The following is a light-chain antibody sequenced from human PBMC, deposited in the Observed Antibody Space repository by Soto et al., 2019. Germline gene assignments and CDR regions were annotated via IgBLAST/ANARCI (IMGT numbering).Light chain of an antibody. Sequence: QSVLTQPRSVSGSPRQSVTISCTGTSSDVGDYNYVSWYQQHPGKAPRIIIYDVSKWPSGVPDRFSGSKSGNTASLTISGLQAEDEADYYCCSYAGTYTWVFGGGTKVTVL. CDR3: CSYAGTYTWV. CDR1: SSDVGDYNY. CDR2: DVS. J-gene: IGLJ3*02. V-gene: IGLV2-11*01.